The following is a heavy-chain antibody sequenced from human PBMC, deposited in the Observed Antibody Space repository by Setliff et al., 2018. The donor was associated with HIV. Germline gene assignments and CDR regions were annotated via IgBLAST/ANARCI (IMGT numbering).Heavy chain of an antibody. D-gene: IGHD2-21*02. Sequence: PSETLSLTCTVSGDSMISRPYYWGWIRQSPGKGLEWIGNIFYSGSIYSNPSLKSRINLSIDTSKNQFSLKLTSVTAADTAVYYCARFSVVVTAPGYWGRGTQVTVSS. V-gene: IGHV4-39*01. CDR3: ARFSVVVTAPGY. CDR1: GDSMISRPYY. CDR2: IFYSGSI. J-gene: IGHJ4*02.